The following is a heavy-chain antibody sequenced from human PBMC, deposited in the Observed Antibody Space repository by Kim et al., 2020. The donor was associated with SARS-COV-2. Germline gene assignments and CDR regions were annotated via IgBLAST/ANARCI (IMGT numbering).Heavy chain of an antibody. D-gene: IGHD6-19*01. CDR3: AREFAYSSGPIDY. Sequence: GGSLRLSCAASGFTFSSYGMHWVRQAPGKGLEWVAVIWYDGSNKYYADSVKGRFTISRDNSKNTLYLQMNSLRAEDTAVYYCAREFAYSSGPIDYWGQGTLVTVSS. CDR1: GFTFSSYG. CDR2: IWYDGSNK. J-gene: IGHJ4*02. V-gene: IGHV3-33*08.